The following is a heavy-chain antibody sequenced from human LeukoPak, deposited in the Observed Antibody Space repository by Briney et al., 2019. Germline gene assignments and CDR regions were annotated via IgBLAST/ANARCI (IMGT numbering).Heavy chain of an antibody. D-gene: IGHD3-3*01. CDR1: GGSISSGGYY. Sequence: SQTLSLTCTVSGGSISSGGYYWSWIRQYPGKGLEWIAYIYYSGSTYYNPSLKSRFTISVDTSKNQFSLKLSSVTAADTAVYYCARVLAVLRFLEWTGGRFDPWGQGTLVTVSS. J-gene: IGHJ5*02. V-gene: IGHV4-31*03. CDR2: IYYSGST. CDR3: ARVLAVLRFLEWTGGRFDP.